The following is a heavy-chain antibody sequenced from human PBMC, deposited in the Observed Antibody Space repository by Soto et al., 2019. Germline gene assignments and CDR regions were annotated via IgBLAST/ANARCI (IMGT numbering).Heavy chain of an antibody. CDR1: GFSLSTSGVG. CDR2: IYWDDDK. CDR3: AYLPCSGGSCYWFSFSGMDV. Sequence: QITLKESGPPLVKPTQTLTLTCTFSGFSLSTSGVGVAWIRQPPGKALEWLALIYWDDDKRYRPSLESRLTITKGSSKNLVVLTLTNMDSVDTATYYCAYLPCSGGSCYWFSFSGMDVWGQGTTVTVSS. J-gene: IGHJ6*02. V-gene: IGHV2-5*02. D-gene: IGHD2-15*01.